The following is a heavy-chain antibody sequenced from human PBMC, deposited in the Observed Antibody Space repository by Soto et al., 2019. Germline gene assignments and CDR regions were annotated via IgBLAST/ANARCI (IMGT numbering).Heavy chain of an antibody. CDR1: GFSISQYW. CDR2: ISGSGGST. Sequence: SGGSLRLSCAASGFSISQYWMHWVRQAPGKGLVWVSAISGSGGSTYYADSVKGRFTISRDNSKNTLYLQMNSLRAEDTAVYYCAKDEGDDYGDYSTPNFDYWGQGTLVTVSS. V-gene: IGHV3-23*01. J-gene: IGHJ4*02. CDR3: AKDEGDDYGDYSTPNFDY. D-gene: IGHD4-17*01.